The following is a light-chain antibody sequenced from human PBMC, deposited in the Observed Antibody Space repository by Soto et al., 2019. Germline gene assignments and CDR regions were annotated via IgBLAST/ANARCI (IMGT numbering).Light chain of an antibody. CDR1: QSIRNF. CDR3: QQNYLSPLT. V-gene: IGKV1-39*01. Sequence: DIQMTQSPSSLSASVGDRVTITCRTSQSIRNFLNWYQQKPGTVPKLLISSSSTLESGVPSRFSGGGSGTDFTLTITNLQPEDFATYFCQQNYLSPLTFGPGTRVETK. J-gene: IGKJ1*01. CDR2: SSS.